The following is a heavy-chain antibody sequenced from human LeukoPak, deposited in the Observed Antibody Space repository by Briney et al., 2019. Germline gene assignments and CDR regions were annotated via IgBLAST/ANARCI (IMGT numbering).Heavy chain of an antibody. CDR2: IDPSDSYT. CDR1: GYSFTSYW. D-gene: IGHD6-25*01. CDR3: ARLFSGRSWFDP. V-gene: IGHV5-10-1*01. Sequence: GESLKISCKGSGYSFTSYWISWVRQMPGKGLEWMGRIDPSDSYTNYSPSFQGHVTISADKSISTAYLQWSSPKASDTAMYYCARLFSGRSWFDPWGQGTLVTVSS. J-gene: IGHJ5*02.